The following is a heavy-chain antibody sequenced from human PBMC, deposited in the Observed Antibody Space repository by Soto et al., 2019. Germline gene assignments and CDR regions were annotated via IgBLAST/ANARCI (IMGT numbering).Heavy chain of an antibody. CDR1: GFTFSSYG. CDR3: ARDSHPFKRPVIAVDRPGTDY. D-gene: IGHD6-19*01. V-gene: IGHV3-33*01. CDR2: ICYDGSNK. Sequence: GGSLRLSCAASGFTFSSYGMHWVRHAPGKGLEWVAVICYDGSNKYYADSVKGRFTISRDNSKNTLYLQMNSLRAEDTALYYCARDSHPFKRPVIAVDRPGTDYWGQGTLVTVSS. J-gene: IGHJ4*02.